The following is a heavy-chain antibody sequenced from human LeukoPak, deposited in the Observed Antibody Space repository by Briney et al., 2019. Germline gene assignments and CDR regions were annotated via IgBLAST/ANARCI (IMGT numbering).Heavy chain of an antibody. Sequence: ASVKVSCEASGYTFTSYYMHWVRQAPGQGLEWMGWINPNSGGTNYAQKFQGRVTMTRDTSISTAYMELSSLRSEDTAVYYCARSLTVTTSGTVDYWGQGTLVTVSS. CDR3: ARSLTVTTSGTVDY. J-gene: IGHJ4*02. V-gene: IGHV1-2*02. D-gene: IGHD4-17*01. CDR2: INPNSGGT. CDR1: GYTFTSYY.